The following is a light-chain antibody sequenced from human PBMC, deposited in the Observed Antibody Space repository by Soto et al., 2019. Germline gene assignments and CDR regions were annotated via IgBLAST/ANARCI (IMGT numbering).Light chain of an antibody. Sequence: DIQLTQSPSFLSASVGDRVTITCRASQDINTYLAWYQQKPGKAPKLLIFAASTLQKGVPSRFSGSGSGTEFTVTITSLQPEDFATYYCQQRKSYPLTFGQGTRLESK. CDR1: QDINTY. CDR3: QQRKSYPLT. V-gene: IGKV1-9*01. CDR2: AAS. J-gene: IGKJ5*01.